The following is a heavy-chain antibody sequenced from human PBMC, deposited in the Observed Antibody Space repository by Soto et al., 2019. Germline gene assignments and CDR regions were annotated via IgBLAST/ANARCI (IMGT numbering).Heavy chain of an antibody. CDR2: IYHSGST. D-gene: IGHD2-15*01. J-gene: IGHJ6*02. CDR1: GGSISSSNW. V-gene: IGHV4-4*02. CDR3: ARDRDTPEGMDV. Sequence: QVQLQESGPGLVKPSGTLSLTCAVSGGSISSSNWWSWVRQPPGKGLEWIGEIYHSGSTNYNPSLKSRVPMSVYKTKNQFSLKLRSVTAAYTAVYYCARDRDTPEGMDVWGQGTTVTVSS.